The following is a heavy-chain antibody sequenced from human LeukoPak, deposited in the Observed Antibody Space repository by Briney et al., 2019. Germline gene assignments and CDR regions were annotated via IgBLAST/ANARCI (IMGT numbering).Heavy chain of an antibody. J-gene: IGHJ4*01. Sequence: GGSLRLSCAASGFTVSSNYMSWVRLAPGQGLECISVIYSGGSTYYADAVKGRFTISRDNSKNTLYLQMNSLRAEDTAVYYCARWGGDAFDYWGQGTLVTVSS. V-gene: IGHV3-66*02. CDR3: ARWGGDAFDY. D-gene: IGHD3-10*01. CDR2: IYSGGST. CDR1: GFTVSSNY.